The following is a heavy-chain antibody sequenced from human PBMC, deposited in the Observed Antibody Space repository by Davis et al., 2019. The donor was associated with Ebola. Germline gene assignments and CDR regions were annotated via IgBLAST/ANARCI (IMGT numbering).Heavy chain of an antibody. V-gene: IGHV3-23*01. CDR3: AKGTTVVTPVNYFDY. Sequence: PGGSLRLSCAASGFTFSSYAMSWVRQAPGKGLEWVSAISGSGGSTYYADSVKGRFTISRDNSKNTLYLQMNSLRAEETAVYYCAKGTTVVTPVNYFDYWGQGTLVTVSS. CDR2: ISGSGGST. J-gene: IGHJ4*02. D-gene: IGHD4-23*01. CDR1: GFTFSSYA.